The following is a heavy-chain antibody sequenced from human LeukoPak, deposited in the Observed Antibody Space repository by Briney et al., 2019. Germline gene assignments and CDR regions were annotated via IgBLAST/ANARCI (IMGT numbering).Heavy chain of an antibody. J-gene: IGHJ4*02. D-gene: IGHD6-13*01. CDR3: ARRTGLYSSSWYYFDY. Sequence: SETLSLTCAVYGVSFSGYYWSWIRQPPGKGLEWIGEINHSGSANYNPSLKSRVTISVDTSKDQFSLKLSSVTAADTAVYYCARRTGLYSSSWYYFDYWGQGTLVTVSS. CDR1: GVSFSGYY. V-gene: IGHV4-34*01. CDR2: INHSGSA.